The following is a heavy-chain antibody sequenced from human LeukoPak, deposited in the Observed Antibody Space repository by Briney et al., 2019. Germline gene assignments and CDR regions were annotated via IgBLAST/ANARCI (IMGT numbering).Heavy chain of an antibody. CDR3: ARGPLETAVATYYFDY. CDR2: LNHSGST. CDR1: GGSFSGYY. Sequence: PSETLSLTRAVYGGSFSGYYWSWIRQPPGKGLEWIGELNHSGSTNYNPSLKSRVTISVDTSKGQFSLKLYSVTAADTAVYYCARGPLETAVATYYFDYWAQGTLVTVSS. V-gene: IGHV4-34*01. D-gene: IGHD5-18*01. J-gene: IGHJ4*02.